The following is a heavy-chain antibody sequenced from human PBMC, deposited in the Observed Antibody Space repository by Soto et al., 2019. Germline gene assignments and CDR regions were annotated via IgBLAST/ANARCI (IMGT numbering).Heavy chain of an antibody. J-gene: IGHJ6*02. Sequence: SETLSLTCAVYGGSFSGYYWSWIRQPPGKGLEWIGEINHSGSTNYNPSLKSRVTISVDTSKNQFSLKLSSVTAADTAVYYCARRRGYDFWSGYYYGMDVWGQGTTVTVSS. CDR1: GGSFSGYY. CDR2: INHSGST. D-gene: IGHD3-3*01. CDR3: ARRRGYDFWSGYYYGMDV. V-gene: IGHV4-34*01.